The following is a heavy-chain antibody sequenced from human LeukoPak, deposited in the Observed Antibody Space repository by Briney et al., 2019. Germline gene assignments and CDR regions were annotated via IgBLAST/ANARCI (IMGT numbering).Heavy chain of an antibody. CDR2: IYSDSST. J-gene: IGHJ6*02. D-gene: IGHD4-17*01. CDR3: ARAPGTTLHYGGMDV. V-gene: IGHV3-66*01. Sequence: GGSLRLSCAASGFTVSSNYMTWVRQAPGKGLEWVSVIYSDSSTYYADSVKGRFTISRDNSKDTLYLQMSSLRAEDTAVYYCARAPGTTLHYGGMDVWGQGTTVTVSS. CDR1: GFTVSSNY.